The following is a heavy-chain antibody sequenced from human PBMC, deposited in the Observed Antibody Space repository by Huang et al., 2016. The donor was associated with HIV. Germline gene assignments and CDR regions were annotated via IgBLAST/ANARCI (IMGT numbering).Heavy chain of an antibody. CDR2: INDNGYT. D-gene: IGHD6-13*01. V-gene: IGHV4-34*01. J-gene: IGHJ2*01. CDR1: GGSVSGHY. Sequence: QVQLQQWGAGLLKPSETLSLTCAVYGGSVSGHYWSWIRQPPGKGLEWIAEINDNGYTNYKPSLKRRGTISVHPSRNQFSLKLNSVTAAEAAVYYCARASWYEPRSWYFGLWGRGTLVTVSS. CDR3: ARASWYEPRSWYFGL.